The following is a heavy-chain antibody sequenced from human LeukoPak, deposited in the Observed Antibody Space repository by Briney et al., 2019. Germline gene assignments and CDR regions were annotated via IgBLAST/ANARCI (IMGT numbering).Heavy chain of an antibody. V-gene: IGHV3-53*01. CDR2: IYSGGST. J-gene: IGHJ4*02. Sequence: GGSLRLSCAASGFTFSSNYISWVRQAPGKGLEWVSVIYSGGSTYYADSVKGRFTVSRDNSKNTLYLQMNSLRAEDTAVYFCARDGAAGGIDYWGQGTLVTVSS. D-gene: IGHD3-10*01. CDR3: ARDGAAGGIDY. CDR1: GFTFSSNY.